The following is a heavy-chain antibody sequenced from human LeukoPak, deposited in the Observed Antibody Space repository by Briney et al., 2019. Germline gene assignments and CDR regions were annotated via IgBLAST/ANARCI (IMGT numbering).Heavy chain of an antibody. CDR1: GDSVSRGTYY. D-gene: IGHD4-11*01. CDR3: ARGSPYNP. Sequence: SETLSLTCIVSGDSVSRGTYYWGWIRQPPGKGLEWIASIHYSGASYYDPSLKSRVAISIDTSKNQFSLKLISVTAADTAVYYCARGSPYNPWGQGILVTVSS. J-gene: IGHJ5*02. V-gene: IGHV4-39*07. CDR2: IHYSGAS.